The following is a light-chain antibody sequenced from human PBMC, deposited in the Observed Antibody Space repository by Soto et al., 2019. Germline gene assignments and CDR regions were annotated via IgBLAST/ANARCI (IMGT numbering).Light chain of an antibody. Sequence: IQMTPAPSPLSASLGDRVTITCRASQTISSWLAWYQQKPGKAPKLLIYKASTLKSGVPSRFSGSGSGTEFTLTISSLQPDDFATYYCQHYNSYWTLDQGTKVDIK. CDR2: KAS. J-gene: IGKJ1*01. V-gene: IGKV1-5*03. CDR1: QTISSW. CDR3: QHYNSYWT.